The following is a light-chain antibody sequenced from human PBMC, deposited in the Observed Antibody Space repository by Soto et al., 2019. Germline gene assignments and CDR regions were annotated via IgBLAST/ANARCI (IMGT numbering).Light chain of an antibody. CDR2: GAS. J-gene: IGKJ1*01. CDR3: QQYGTSPWT. Sequence: ETVLTQSPGTLSLSPGERATLSCRASQTVTSIYFAWYQQKPGQAPRLLIYGASSRATGIPDRFSGSGSGTDFTLTISRLEPEDFAVYYCQQYGTSPWTFGQGTKVEIK. CDR1: QTVTSIY. V-gene: IGKV3-20*01.